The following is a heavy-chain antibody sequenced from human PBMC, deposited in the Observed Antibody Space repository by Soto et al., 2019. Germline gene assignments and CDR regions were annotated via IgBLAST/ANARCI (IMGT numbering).Heavy chain of an antibody. CDR1: GYRFTGYG. Sequence: ASVKVSCKASGYRFTGYGLHWVRQAPGQGLQWMGWINPKSGATDYAQKFQGRVTMTREMSTNTAYLKLSSVTAADTAVYYCAREGGNRYYYYGMDVWGQGTTVTVSS. J-gene: IGHJ6*02. D-gene: IGHD3-16*01. V-gene: IGHV1-2*02. CDR3: AREGGNRYYYYGMDV. CDR2: INPKSGAT.